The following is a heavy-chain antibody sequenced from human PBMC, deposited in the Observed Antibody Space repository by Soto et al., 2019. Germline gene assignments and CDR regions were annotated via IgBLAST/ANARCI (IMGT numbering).Heavy chain of an antibody. CDR3: ARYPAAVAGKDYYYYMDV. Sequence: ASVKVSCKASGYTFTSYDINWVRQATGQGLEWMGWMNPNSGNTGYAQKFQGRVTMTRNTSISTAYMELSSLRSEDTAVYYCARYPAAVAGKDYYYYMDVWGKGTTVTVSS. D-gene: IGHD6-19*01. V-gene: IGHV1-8*01. CDR2: MNPNSGNT. J-gene: IGHJ6*03. CDR1: GYTFTSYD.